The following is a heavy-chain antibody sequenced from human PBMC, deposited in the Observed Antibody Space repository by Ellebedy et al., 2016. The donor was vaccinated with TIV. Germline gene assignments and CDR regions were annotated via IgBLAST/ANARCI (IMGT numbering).Heavy chain of an antibody. CDR1: GFTFSSYS. Sequence: GESLKISCAASGFTFSSYSMNWVRQAPGKGLEWVSSISSSSGYRYYADSVKDRFTISRDNAKNSLYLQMNSLRAEDTAVYYCARVYGDYRMDVWGQGTTVTVSS. CDR2: ISSSSGYR. V-gene: IGHV3-21*01. J-gene: IGHJ6*02. D-gene: IGHD4/OR15-4a*01. CDR3: ARVYGDYRMDV.